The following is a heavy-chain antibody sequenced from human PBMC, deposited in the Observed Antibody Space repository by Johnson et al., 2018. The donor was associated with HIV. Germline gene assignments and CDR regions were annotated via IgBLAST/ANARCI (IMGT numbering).Heavy chain of an antibody. Sequence: EVQLVESGGGLVKPGGSLRLSCAASGFTFSNAWMSWVRQAPGKGLEWVGRIKSKTDGGTTDYAAPVNGRFTISRDDSKNTLYLQMNSLKTEDTAVYYGTTDGGYSYGWDAFDIWGQGTMVTVSS. CDR3: TTDGGYSYGWDAFDI. D-gene: IGHD5-18*01. V-gene: IGHV3-15*01. CDR1: GFTFSNAW. J-gene: IGHJ3*02. CDR2: IKSKTDGGTT.